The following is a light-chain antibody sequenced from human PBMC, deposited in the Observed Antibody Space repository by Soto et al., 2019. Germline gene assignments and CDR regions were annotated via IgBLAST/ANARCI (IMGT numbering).Light chain of an antibody. Sequence: QSVLTQPASVSGSPGQSITISCSGTSSDVGSYDHVAWYQQFPGKTPKLMIYEVSNRPSGVSSRCSGSKSGNTASLTISGLQAEDEADYYCISYTGSSTSYVFGSGTKVTVL. CDR1: SSDVGSYDH. CDR3: ISYTGSSTSYV. V-gene: IGLV2-14*01. CDR2: EVS. J-gene: IGLJ1*01.